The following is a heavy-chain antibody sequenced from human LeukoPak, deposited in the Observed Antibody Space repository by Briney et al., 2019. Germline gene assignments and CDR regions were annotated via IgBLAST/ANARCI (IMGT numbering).Heavy chain of an antibody. D-gene: IGHD5/OR15-5a*01. J-gene: IGHJ4*02. Sequence: GSLRLSCAASGFTFSSYAMSWVRQAPGKGLEWVSAISGSGGSTYYADSVKGRFTISRDNSKNTLYLQMNSLRAEDTAVYYCATTSTKAVRSFFDYWGQGTLVTVSS. CDR3: ATTSTKAVRSFFDY. CDR1: GFTFSSYA. V-gene: IGHV3-23*01. CDR2: ISGSGGST.